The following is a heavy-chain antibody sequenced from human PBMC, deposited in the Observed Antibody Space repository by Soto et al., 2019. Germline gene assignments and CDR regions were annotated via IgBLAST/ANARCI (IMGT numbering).Heavy chain of an antibody. CDR1: GVSISQDF. CDR3: ARSHSGYAHA. CDR2: IYHSGST. Sequence: SETLSLTCTVSGVSISQDFWSWIRQPPGRGLEWIGHIYHSGSTDSNPSLKSRVTISVDTSENRLSLRLSSVTAADTAVYYCARSHSGYAHAWGHGTLVTVSS. V-gene: IGHV4-59*08. D-gene: IGHD5-12*01. J-gene: IGHJ5*01.